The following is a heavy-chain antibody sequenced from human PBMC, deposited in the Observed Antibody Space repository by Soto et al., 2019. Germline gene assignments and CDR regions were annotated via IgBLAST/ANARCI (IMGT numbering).Heavy chain of an antibody. CDR1: GGSISSYY. V-gene: IGHV4-59*01. J-gene: IGHJ6*02. Sequence: LTCTVSGGSISSYYWSWIRQPPGKGLEWIGYIYYSGSANYNPSLKSRVTISVDTSKNQFSLKLSSVTAADTAVYYCAREGPAVTTRYYYYYGMDVWGQGTTVTVSS. CDR3: AREGPAVTTRYYYYYGMDV. CDR2: IYYSGSA. D-gene: IGHD4-4*01.